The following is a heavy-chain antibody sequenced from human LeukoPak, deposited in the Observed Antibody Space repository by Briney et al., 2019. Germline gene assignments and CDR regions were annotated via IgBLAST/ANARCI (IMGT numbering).Heavy chain of an antibody. CDR3: ARILVAVDAFDI. J-gene: IGHJ3*02. CDR2: IRNKANSYTT. D-gene: IGHD2-15*01. CDR1: GFTFNNYA. V-gene: IGHV3-72*01. Sequence: PGGSLRLSCAASGFTFNNYAMSWVRQAPGKGLEWVGRIRNKANSYTTEYAASVKGRVTISRDDSKNSLYLQMTSLKTEDTAVYYCARILVAVDAFDIWGQGTMVTVSS.